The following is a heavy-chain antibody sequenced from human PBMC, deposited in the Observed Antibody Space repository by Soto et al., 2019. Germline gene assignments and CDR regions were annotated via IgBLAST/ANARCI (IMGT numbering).Heavy chain of an antibody. V-gene: IGHV4-31*02. D-gene: IGHD2-8*02. CDR3: AQALVFTGGDSFDI. Sequence: QVRLQEWGPGLVKPSQTLSLKCSVSGGSITTGGRYWSWIRQLPGQAMEWIGDIYYSGNTNYNASLKSRVPISVEAAKNQFSLKLSSVTAADTAVYYCAQALVFTGGDSFDIWSQGRLLPVSS. CDR1: GGSITTGGRY. J-gene: IGHJ3*02. CDR2: IYYSGNT.